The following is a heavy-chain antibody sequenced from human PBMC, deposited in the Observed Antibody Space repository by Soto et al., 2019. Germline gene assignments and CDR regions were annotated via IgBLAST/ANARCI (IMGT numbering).Heavy chain of an antibody. CDR2: IWYDPNKT. D-gene: IGHD6-19*01. V-gene: IGHV3-33*01. Sequence: QVQLVESGGGVVQPGRSLRLSCAASGFSFSGYGMHWVRQAPGQGLEWVAVIWYDPNKTYYADSVKGRFTISRDNSKHTLYLQMNSLTVEATAVYYCSTDGPGSGRYFGEYWCQGTLVTVSS. CDR1: GFSFSGYG. CDR3: STDGPGSGRYFGEY. J-gene: IGHJ4*02.